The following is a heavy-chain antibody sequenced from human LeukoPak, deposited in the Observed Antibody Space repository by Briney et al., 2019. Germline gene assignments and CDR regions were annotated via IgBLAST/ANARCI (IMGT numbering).Heavy chain of an antibody. Sequence: SETLSLTCTVSGGSISSYYWSWIRQPPGKGLEWVGYIYYSGSTNYTPSLKGRVTISVDTSKNQFSLKLSSVTAADTAVYYCARVRGSGGRYGMDVWGHGTTVTVSS. V-gene: IGHV4-59*01. CDR3: ARVRGSGGRYGMDV. J-gene: IGHJ6*02. D-gene: IGHD1-14*01. CDR1: GGSISSYY. CDR2: IYYSGST.